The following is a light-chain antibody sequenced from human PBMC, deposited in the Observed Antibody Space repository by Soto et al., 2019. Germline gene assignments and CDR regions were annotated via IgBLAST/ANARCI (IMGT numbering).Light chain of an antibody. CDR1: NSNIGSNT. CDR3: AAWDASLNGWV. J-gene: IGLJ3*02. V-gene: IGLV1-44*01. CDR2: NNN. Sequence: QSVLTQPPSASGTPGQRVTISCSGSNSNIGSNTVDWCQQLPGTAPKLFTYNNNQRPSGVPDRFSGSKSGTSASLAISGLQSEDEADYFCAAWDASLNGWVFGGGTQLTVL.